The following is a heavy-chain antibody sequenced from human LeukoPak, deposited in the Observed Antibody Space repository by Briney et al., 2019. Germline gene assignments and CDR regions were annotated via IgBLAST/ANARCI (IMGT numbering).Heavy chain of an antibody. Sequence: PSETLSLTCSVSGVSISNSGYYWGWIHQPPGKGLEWIGSIYYSGSTYYNPSLKSRVTISVDTSKNQFSLKLSSVTAADTAVYYCASRSSGYSSGWLVFDYWGQGTLVTVSS. CDR2: IYYSGST. J-gene: IGHJ4*02. D-gene: IGHD6-19*01. CDR1: GVSISNSGYY. V-gene: IGHV4-39*01. CDR3: ASRSSGYSSGWLVFDY.